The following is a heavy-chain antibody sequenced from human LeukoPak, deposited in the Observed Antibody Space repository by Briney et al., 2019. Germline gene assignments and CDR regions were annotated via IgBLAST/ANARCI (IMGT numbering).Heavy chain of an antibody. CDR1: GGSISDYY. CDR2: LYYSGST. CDR3: ARGDFCSSSNCYLRPMDV. Sequence: KPSETLSLTCTVSGGSISDYYWNWIRQPPGKGLEWIGYLYYSGSTTYNPSLKSRVTMSVDTAKNQFSLKLRSVTAADTAVYYCARGDFCSSSNCYLRPMDVWGKGTTVTVSS. V-gene: IGHV4-59*01. J-gene: IGHJ6*03. D-gene: IGHD2-2*01.